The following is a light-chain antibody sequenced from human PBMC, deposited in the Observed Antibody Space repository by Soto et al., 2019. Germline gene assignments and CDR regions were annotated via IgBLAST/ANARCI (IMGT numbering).Light chain of an antibody. CDR3: QQRSNWLT. J-gene: IGKJ4*01. V-gene: IGKV3-11*01. CDR1: QSVNSY. CDR2: DAS. Sequence: EIVLTQSPATLSLSTGERATLSCRASQSVNSYLAWYQQKPGQAPRLLIYDASNRATCIPARFSGSGSGTDFTRTFRSRGPEDFAVYFCQQRSNWLTFGGGTKVEIK.